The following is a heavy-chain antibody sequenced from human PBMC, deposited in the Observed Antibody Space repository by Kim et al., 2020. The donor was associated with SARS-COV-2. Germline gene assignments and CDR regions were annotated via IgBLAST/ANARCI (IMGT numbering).Heavy chain of an antibody. V-gene: IGHV3-23*01. D-gene: IGHD4-17*01. CDR2: T. Sequence: TYYADSVKGRFTISRDNSKNTLYLQMNSLRAEDTAVYYCAKEVFTVTPDYWGQGTLVTVSS. J-gene: IGHJ4*02. CDR3: AKEVFTVTPDY.